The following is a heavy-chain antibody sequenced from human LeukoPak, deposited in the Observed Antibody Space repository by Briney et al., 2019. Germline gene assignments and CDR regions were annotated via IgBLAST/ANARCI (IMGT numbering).Heavy chain of an antibody. V-gene: IGHV1-24*01. Sequence: ASVKVSCKVSGYTLTESSMHWVRQAPGKGREWMGRFDPEDGEPIYAQKFQGRVTITADKSTSTAYMELSSLRSEDTAVYYCAQEKPYYDFWSGTYFDYWGQGTLVTVSS. J-gene: IGHJ4*02. CDR2: FDPEDGEP. CDR3: AQEKPYYDFWSGTYFDY. D-gene: IGHD3-3*01. CDR1: GYTLTESS.